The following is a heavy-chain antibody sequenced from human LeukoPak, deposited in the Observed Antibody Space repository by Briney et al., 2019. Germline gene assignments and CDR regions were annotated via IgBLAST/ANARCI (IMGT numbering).Heavy chain of an antibody. CDR3: ARVSSYFDP. CDR1: GGSISSQY. V-gene: IGHV4-59*11. J-gene: IGHJ5*02. D-gene: IGHD2/OR15-2a*01. Sequence: SETLSLTCSVSGGSISSQYWSWIRQPPGKGLEWIGHIYYTGRTNYNPSPKSRVTISVDTSNNQFSLNLRSVTAADTAVYYCARVSSYFDPWGQGTLVTVSS. CDR2: IYYTGRT.